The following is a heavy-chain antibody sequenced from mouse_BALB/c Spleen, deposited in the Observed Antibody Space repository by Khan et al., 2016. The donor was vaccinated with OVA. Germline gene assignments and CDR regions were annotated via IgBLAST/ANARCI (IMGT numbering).Heavy chain of an antibody. J-gene: IGHJ3*01. D-gene: IGHD3-2*02. CDR1: GYAFTNYL. V-gene: IGHV1-54*01. Sequence: VQLKQSGAELVRPGTSVKVSCKASGYAFTNYLIEWVKQRPGQGLEWIGVINPGSGGTNYNEKFKDKATLTADKSSSTAYMQLSSLKSDDSAVYVCSRSGYGFGAYWGPGTLVTVSA. CDR3: SRSGYGFGAY. CDR2: INPGSGGT.